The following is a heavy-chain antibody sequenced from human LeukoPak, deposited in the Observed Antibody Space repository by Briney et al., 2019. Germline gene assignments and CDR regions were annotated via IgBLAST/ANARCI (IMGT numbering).Heavy chain of an antibody. J-gene: IGHJ4*02. CDR3: ARSPSALYTSGWYYFDY. CDR1: GGSISNYY. D-gene: IGHD6-19*01. Sequence: SETLSLTCTVSGGSISNYYWSWIRQPPGKGLEWIGYVYSSGSTNYNPSSKSRVTMSVDTSKKQFSLKLNSVTATDTAVYYCARSPSALYTSGWYYFDYWGQGTLVTVSS. V-gene: IGHV4-59*01. CDR2: VYSSGST.